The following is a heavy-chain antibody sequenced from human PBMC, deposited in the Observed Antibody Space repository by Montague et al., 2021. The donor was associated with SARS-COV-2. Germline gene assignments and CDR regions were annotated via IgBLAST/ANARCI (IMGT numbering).Heavy chain of an antibody. CDR3: TSGREGNYNVMDV. Sequence: CAISGDSVSRNSATWNWDRQSPSRDLEWLGRTYYRSKWYNDYAVSVRGRVTINPDTSENQFSLQLNSVTPEDTAIYYCTSGREGNYNVMDVWGQGTTVTVSS. V-gene: IGHV6-1*01. J-gene: IGHJ6*02. CDR2: TYYRSKWYN. CDR1: GDSVSRNSAT. D-gene: IGHD1-1*01.